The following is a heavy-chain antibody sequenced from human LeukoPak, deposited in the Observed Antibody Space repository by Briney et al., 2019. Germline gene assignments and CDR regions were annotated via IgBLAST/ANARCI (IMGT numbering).Heavy chain of an antibody. CDR2: IYRGNT. J-gene: IGHJ4*02. Sequence: PSETLSLTCTVSGGSISSYYWSCIRQPPGKGLEWIGCIYRGNTNYNPSLKSRVTLSVDTSKNQFSLKLSSVTAADTAVYYCARVEMATITLDYWGQGTLVTVSS. V-gene: IGHV4-59*01. CDR3: ARVEMATITLDY. CDR1: GGSISSYY. D-gene: IGHD5-24*01.